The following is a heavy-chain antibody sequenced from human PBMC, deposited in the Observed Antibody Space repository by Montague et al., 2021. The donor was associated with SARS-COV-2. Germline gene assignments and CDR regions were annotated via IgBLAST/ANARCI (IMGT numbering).Heavy chain of an antibody. Sequence: SETLSLTCTVSGGSISGYYWSWIRQPPGKGLEWIAYINYSGGTNYNPSLKSRVTISVDTSKNHFSLQLRSVTPADTAVYFCARATPVRGAVNWFDPWGQGTLVTVSS. CDR1: GGSISGYY. CDR2: INYSGGT. V-gene: IGHV4-59*01. D-gene: IGHD3-10*01. J-gene: IGHJ5*02. CDR3: ARATPVRGAVNWFDP.